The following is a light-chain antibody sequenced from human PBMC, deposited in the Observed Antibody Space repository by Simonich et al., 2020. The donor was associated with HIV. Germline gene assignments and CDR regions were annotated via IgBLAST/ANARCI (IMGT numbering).Light chain of an antibody. Sequence: DIVMTQSPDSLAVSLGERATIHCTSSQSVLYSSNNNNYLAWYQQKPVQPPKLLFYWASTRESGVPDRFSGSGSGTDFTLTISILQAEDVALYYCQQYYSTPLTFGGGTKVEI. CDR2: WAS. CDR3: QQYYSTPLT. CDR1: QSVLYSSNNNNY. V-gene: IGKV4-1*01. J-gene: IGKJ4*01.